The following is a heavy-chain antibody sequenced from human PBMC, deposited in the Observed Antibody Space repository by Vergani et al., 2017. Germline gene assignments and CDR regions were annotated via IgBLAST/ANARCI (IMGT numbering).Heavy chain of an antibody. J-gene: IGHJ6*03. Sequence: EVQLVQSGAAVKKPGESLKISCKCSGYSFTSYWIGWVRQMPGKGLEWMGIIYPGDSDTRYSPSFQGPVTISADKSISTAYLQWSSLKASDTAMYYCARIEWFGDYYYYMDVWGKGTTVTVSS. CDR1: GYSFTSYW. CDR3: ARIEWFGDYYYYMDV. CDR2: IYPGDSDT. D-gene: IGHD3-10*01. V-gene: IGHV5-51*01.